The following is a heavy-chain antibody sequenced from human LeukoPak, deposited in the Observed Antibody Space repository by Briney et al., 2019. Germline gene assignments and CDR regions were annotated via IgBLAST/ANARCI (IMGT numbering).Heavy chain of an antibody. V-gene: IGHV1-2*02. CDR1: GYTFTSYY. J-gene: IGHJ5*02. D-gene: IGHD2-2*01. CDR2: INPNSGGT. CDR3: ARAAQRVVPAATLTYNWFDP. Sequence: ASVKVSCKASGYTFTSYYMHWVRQAPGQGLEWMGWINPNSGGTNYAQKFQGRVTMTRDTSISTAYMELSRLRSDDTAVYYCARAAQRVVPAATLTYNWFDPWGQGTLVTVSS.